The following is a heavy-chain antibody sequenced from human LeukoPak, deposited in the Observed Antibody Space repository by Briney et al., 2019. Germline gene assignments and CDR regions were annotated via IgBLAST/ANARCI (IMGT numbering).Heavy chain of an antibody. CDR3: ANTNYYDSSGYFW. CDR2: ISGSGGST. J-gene: IGHJ4*02. CDR1: GGSISSSSYY. V-gene: IGHV3-23*01. D-gene: IGHD3-22*01. Sequence: ETLSLTCTVSGGSISSSSYYWGWIRQPPGKGLEWVSAISGSGGSTYYADSVKGRFTISRDNSKNTLYLQMNSLRAEDTAVYYCANTNYYDSSGYFWWGQGTLVTVSS.